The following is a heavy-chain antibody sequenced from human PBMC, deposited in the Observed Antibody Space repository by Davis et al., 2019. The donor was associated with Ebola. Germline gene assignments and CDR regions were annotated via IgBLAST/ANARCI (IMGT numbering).Heavy chain of an antibody. CDR1: GYTFTSYY. D-gene: IGHD3-10*01. V-gene: IGHV1-2*06. Sequence: AASVKVSCKASGYTFTSYYMHWVRQAPGQGLEWIGRINPNTGGTILAQKIQGRVTMTRDTSTSTAYMELRSLRSDDTAVYYCARDDGFGELLYYYYGMDVWGKGTTVTVSS. CDR2: INPNTGGT. CDR3: ARDDGFGELLYYYYGMDV. J-gene: IGHJ6*04.